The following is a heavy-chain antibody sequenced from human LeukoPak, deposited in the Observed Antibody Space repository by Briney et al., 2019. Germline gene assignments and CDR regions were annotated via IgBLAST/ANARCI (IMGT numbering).Heavy chain of an antibody. Sequence: SQTLSLTRTASGGSISSGGYYWSWIRQHPGKGLEWIGNVYYTGSTYYNPSLKSRLTISVDTSKNQFSLKLRSVTAADTALYYCARATYYYDSSGYSSDVDYYYGMDVWGQGTTVTVSS. J-gene: IGHJ6*02. CDR2: VYYTGST. V-gene: IGHV4-31*03. CDR1: GGSISSGGYY. CDR3: ARATYYYDSSGYSSDVDYYYGMDV. D-gene: IGHD3-22*01.